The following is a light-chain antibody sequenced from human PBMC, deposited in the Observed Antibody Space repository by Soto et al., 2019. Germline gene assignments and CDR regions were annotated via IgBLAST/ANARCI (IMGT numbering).Light chain of an antibody. CDR1: QSINRF. CDR2: GAS. V-gene: IGKV1-39*01. Sequence: DIQMTQSPSSLSASVGDRVSITCRAGQSINRFLNWYQQKPGKAPKLLIYGASSLQSGVPSRLSGSGSGTYFTLTIRSLQPEDFATYYCQQSYSSPQTFGQGTKVEIK. J-gene: IGKJ1*01. CDR3: QQSYSSPQT.